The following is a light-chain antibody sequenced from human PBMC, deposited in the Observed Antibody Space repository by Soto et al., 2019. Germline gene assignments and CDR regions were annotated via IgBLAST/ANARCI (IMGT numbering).Light chain of an antibody. CDR2: WAS. CDR1: QSVLHSSDNKNY. CDR3: QQYYTTLT. Sequence: DIVMTQSPDSLAVSLGERATINCKSSQSVLHSSDNKNYLAWYQQKPGQPPKLLIYWASTRDSGVPDRFSSSGSGADFTLTISSLQAEDVAVYYCQQYYTTLTFGGGTKVEIK. V-gene: IGKV4-1*01. J-gene: IGKJ4*01.